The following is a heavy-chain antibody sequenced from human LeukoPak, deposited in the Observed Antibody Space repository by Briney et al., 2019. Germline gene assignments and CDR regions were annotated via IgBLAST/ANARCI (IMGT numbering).Heavy chain of an antibody. CDR3: TTDEHVPRYCSGDTRYSWADY. Sequence: PGGSLRLSCAASGFTFSMAWMSWVRQAPGKGLEWVGRIKSKTDGGTTDHAAPVKGRFTISRDDSKKTLFLQMNSLKTEDTAVYYCTTDEHVPRYCSGDTRYSWADYWGQGTLVTVSS. D-gene: IGHD2-15*01. V-gene: IGHV3-15*01. J-gene: IGHJ4*02. CDR1: GFTFSMAW. CDR2: IKSKTDGGTT.